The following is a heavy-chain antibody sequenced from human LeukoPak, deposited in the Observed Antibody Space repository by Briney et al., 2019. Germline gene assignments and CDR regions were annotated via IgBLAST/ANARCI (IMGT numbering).Heavy chain of an antibody. CDR2: IIPILGIA. D-gene: IGHD6-19*01. V-gene: IGHV1-69*04. CDR3: ARVMLGSGWSYYYYYMDV. Sequence: GASVKVSCKASGGTFSSYAISWVRQAPGQGLEWMGRIIPILGIANYAQKFQGRVTITADKSTSTAYMELRSLRSDDTAVYYCARVMLGSGWSYYYYYMDVWGKGTTVTVSS. CDR1: GGTFSSYA. J-gene: IGHJ6*03.